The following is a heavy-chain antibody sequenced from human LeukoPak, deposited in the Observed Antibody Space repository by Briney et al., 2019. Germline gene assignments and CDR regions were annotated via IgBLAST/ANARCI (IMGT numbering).Heavy chain of an antibody. CDR2: IVPIFGTA. V-gene: IGHV1-69*05. Sequence: GSSVKVSCKASGGTFSSYAISWVRQAPGQGLEWMGGIVPIFGTANYAQKFQGRVTITTDESTSTAYMELSSLRSEATAAYYCATTRYCSSTSCSGWFDPWGQGTLVTVSS. D-gene: IGHD2-2*01. CDR3: ATTRYCSSTSCSGWFDP. CDR1: GGTFSSYA. J-gene: IGHJ5*02.